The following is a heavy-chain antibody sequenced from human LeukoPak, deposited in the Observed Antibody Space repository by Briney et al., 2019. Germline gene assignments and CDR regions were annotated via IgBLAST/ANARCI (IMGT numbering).Heavy chain of an antibody. V-gene: IGHV4-34*01. CDR2: IDHTGRT. CDR1: GGPFNDYS. J-gene: IGHJ4*02. D-gene: IGHD2-15*01. CDR3: ARQVVFDY. Sequence: PSETLSLTCAVSGGPFNDYSWTWIRQPPGKGLEWIGDIDHTGRTNYNPSLKSRATISVDTSKNQFSLKLISVTAADTAVYYCARQVVFDYWGQGTLVTVSS.